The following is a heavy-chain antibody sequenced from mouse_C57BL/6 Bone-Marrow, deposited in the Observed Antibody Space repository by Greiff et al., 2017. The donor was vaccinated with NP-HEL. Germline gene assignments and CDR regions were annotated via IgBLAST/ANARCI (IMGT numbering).Heavy chain of an antibody. CDR2: TFYSGIT. Sequence: VQLKESGPSLVRPSQTLSLTCTVTGFSINSDCYWIWIRQFPGNKLEYIGYTFYSGITYYNPSLESRTYITRDTSKNQFSLKLSSLTTEDTATYYCARVSYYGSSYYAMDYWGQGTSVTVSS. CDR1: GFSINSDCY. CDR3: ARVSYYGSSYYAMDY. V-gene: IGHV3-3*01. D-gene: IGHD1-1*01. J-gene: IGHJ4*01.